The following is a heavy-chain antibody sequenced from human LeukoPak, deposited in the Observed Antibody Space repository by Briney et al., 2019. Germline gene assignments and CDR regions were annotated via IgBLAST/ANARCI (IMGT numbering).Heavy chain of an antibody. V-gene: IGHV4-59*01. CDR1: GGSISSYY. J-gene: IGHJ4*02. D-gene: IGHD3-22*01. CDR3: ARGGYYDSSGLYDY. Sequence: PSEPLSLTRTVSGGSISSYYWRWVRQPPGKGLEWIGYIYYSGSNNYNPSLKSRVTISVDTSKNQFSLKLSSVTAADTAVYYCARGGYYDSSGLYDYWGQGTLVTVSS. CDR2: IYYSGSN.